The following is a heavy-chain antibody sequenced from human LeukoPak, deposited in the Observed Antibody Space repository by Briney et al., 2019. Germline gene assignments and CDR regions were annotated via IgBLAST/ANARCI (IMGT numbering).Heavy chain of an antibody. Sequence: PSETLSLTCSVSGASISAYYWSWIRQPPGKGLEWIGEINHSGSTNYNPSLKSRVTISVDTSKNQFSLKLSSVTAADTAVYYCARLVCPPRTMVRGVGYMDVWGKGTTVTVSS. CDR2: INHSGST. J-gene: IGHJ6*03. D-gene: IGHD3-10*01. CDR1: GASISAYY. V-gene: IGHV4-34*01. CDR3: ARLVCPPRTMVRGVGYMDV.